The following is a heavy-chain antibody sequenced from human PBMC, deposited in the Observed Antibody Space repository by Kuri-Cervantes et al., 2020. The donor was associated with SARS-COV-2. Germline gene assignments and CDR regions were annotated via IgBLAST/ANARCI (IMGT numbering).Heavy chain of an antibody. CDR1: GGSFSGYY. V-gene: IGHV4-34*01. J-gene: IGHJ4*02. D-gene: IGHD5-12*01. CDR2: INHSGST. CDR3: ARGVSPNSGYDLPFDY. Sequence: SQTLSLTCAVYGGSFSGYYWSWIRRPPGKGLEWIGEINHSGSTNYNPSLKSRVTISVDTSKNQFSLKLSSVTAADTAVYYCARGVSPNSGYDLPFDYWGQGTLVTVSS.